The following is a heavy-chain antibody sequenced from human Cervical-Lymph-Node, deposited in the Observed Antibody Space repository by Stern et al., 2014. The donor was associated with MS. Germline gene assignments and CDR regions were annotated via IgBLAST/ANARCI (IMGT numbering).Heavy chain of an antibody. J-gene: IGHJ4*02. CDR2: IVWDDDK. CDR1: GFSLSTTGMC. CDR3: ARTHHYDDSSGHHYYLDD. V-gene: IGHV2-70*15. D-gene: IGHD3-22*01. Sequence: QVTLKESGPALVTPTQTLRLTCTFSGFSLSTTGMCVSWIRQPPGKALEWLARIVWDDDKYYSTSLKTSLTISKGPSKNQVVLTLTNMDPVDTATYYCARTHHYDDSSGHHYYLDDWGQGTPVPVSS.